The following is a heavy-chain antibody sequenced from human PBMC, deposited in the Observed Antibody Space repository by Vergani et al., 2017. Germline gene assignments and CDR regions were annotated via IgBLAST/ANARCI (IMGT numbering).Heavy chain of an antibody. D-gene: IGHD4-17*01. CDR1: GGSFSGYY. J-gene: IGHJ4*02. V-gene: IGHV4-34*01. Sequence: QVQLQQWGAGLLKPSETLSLTCAVYGGSFSGYYWSWIRQPPGKGLEWIGEINHSGSTNYNPSLKSRVTISVDTSKNQFSLKLSSVTAADTAVYYCARDPAYYYGDYDYWGQGTLVTVSS. CDR3: ARDPAYYYGDYDY. CDR2: INHSGST.